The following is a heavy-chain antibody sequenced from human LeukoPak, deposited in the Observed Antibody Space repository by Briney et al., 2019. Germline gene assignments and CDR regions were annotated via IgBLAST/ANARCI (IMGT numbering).Heavy chain of an antibody. D-gene: IGHD3-10*01. J-gene: IGHJ6*03. Sequence: SETLFLTCTVSGGSISSSSYYWGWIRQPPGKGLEWIGSIYYSGSTYYNPSLKSRVTISVDTSKNQFSLKLSSVTAADTAVYYCARGLRGCGEFLYYYYMDVWGKGTTVTVSS. V-gene: IGHV4-39*07. CDR3: ARGLRGCGEFLYYYYMDV. CDR1: GGSISSSSYY. CDR2: IYYSGST.